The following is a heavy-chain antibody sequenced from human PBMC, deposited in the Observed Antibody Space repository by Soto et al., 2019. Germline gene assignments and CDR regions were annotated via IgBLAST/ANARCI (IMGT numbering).Heavy chain of an antibody. CDR3: VREMGPFDVFDI. CDR1: GFPFTTYG. V-gene: IGHV3-33*01. CDR2: IWANGINK. J-gene: IGHJ3*02. Sequence: GGSLRLSCAASGFPFTTYGMHWVRQAPGKGLEWVAAIWANGINKYYADSVRGRFTISRDNSKNTLDLQMNSLRAEDTALYYCVREMGPFDVFDIWGQGAMVTVSS. D-gene: IGHD2-8*01.